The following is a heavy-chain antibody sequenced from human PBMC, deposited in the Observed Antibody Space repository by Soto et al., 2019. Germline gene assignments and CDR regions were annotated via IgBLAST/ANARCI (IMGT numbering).Heavy chain of an antibody. CDR1: GGSFSGYY. CDR3: AATISRYYYYGMDV. CDR2: INHSGST. V-gene: IGHV4-34*01. D-gene: IGHD1-26*01. Sequence: QVQLQQWGAGLLKPSETLSLTCAVYGGSFSGYYWSWIRQPPGKGLEWIGEINHSGSTNYNPFLKSRGTISVATSKNQFSLKLSSVTAADTAVYYCAATISRYYYYGMDVWGQGTTVTVSS. J-gene: IGHJ6*02.